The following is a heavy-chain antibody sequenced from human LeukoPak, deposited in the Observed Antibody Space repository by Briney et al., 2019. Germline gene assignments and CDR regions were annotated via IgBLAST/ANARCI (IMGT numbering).Heavy chain of an antibody. Sequence: GGSLRLSCAASGFAFSNYAMSWVRQAPGKGVEWVSCISVRGGDTYYSDSVKGRFTISSDNSKNTLYLQMNSLRGEDTALYYCAKDGWVDNINWFDPWGQGTLVTVSS. V-gene: IGHV3-23*01. CDR2: ISVRGGDT. CDR3: AKDGWVDNINWFDP. D-gene: IGHD5-12*01. J-gene: IGHJ5*02. CDR1: GFAFSNYA.